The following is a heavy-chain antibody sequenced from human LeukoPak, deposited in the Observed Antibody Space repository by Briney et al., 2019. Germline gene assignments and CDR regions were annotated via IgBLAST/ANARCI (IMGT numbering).Heavy chain of an antibody. J-gene: IGHJ4*02. V-gene: IGHV5-51*01. D-gene: IGHD5-18*01. Sequence: GESLKISCQGSGYSFTKNWIGWVRQMPGKGLEWMWVIFPGDSDTRYSPYFQGQVIMSVDKTFNTAYLHWSSLKASDTAIYYCARRGYSYDFDYWGQGTLVTVSS. CDR2: IFPGDSDT. CDR3: ARRGYSYDFDY. CDR1: GYSFTKNW.